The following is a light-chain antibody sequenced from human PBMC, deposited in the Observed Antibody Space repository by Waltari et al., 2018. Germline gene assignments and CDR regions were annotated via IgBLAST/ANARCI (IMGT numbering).Light chain of an antibody. J-gene: IGKJ1*01. V-gene: IGKV1-9*01. CDR1: QGISSY. CDR3: QQLNSYPRT. Sequence: DIQLTQSPSFLSASVGDRVTITCRVSQGISSYLARYQTKAGKAPKLLCYAASRLQSGVPSRFSGSGSGTEFTLTISSLQPEDIATYYCQQLNSYPRTFGQGTRVEIK. CDR2: AAS.